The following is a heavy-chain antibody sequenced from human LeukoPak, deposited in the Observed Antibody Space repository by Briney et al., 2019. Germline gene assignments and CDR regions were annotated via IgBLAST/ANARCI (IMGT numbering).Heavy chain of an antibody. V-gene: IGHV3-33*01. CDR1: GFTFRNYG. Sequence: QSGGSLRLSCEASGFTFRNYGMHWVRQAPGKGLDWVGVIWFDGSNRYYADSVKGRFTISRDNSKNTLYLQVNSVRAEDTAAYYCARDTSGYYDYWGQGALVTVSS. J-gene: IGHJ4*02. CDR3: ARDTSGYYDY. D-gene: IGHD2-15*01. CDR2: IWFDGSNR.